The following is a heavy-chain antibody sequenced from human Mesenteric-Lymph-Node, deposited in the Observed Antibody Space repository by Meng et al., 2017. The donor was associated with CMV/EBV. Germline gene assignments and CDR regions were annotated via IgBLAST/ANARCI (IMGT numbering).Heavy chain of an antibody. CDR1: GFSLSTSGVG. Sequence: FSGFSLSTSGVGVGWIRQPPGKALEWLALIYWDDDKRYSPSLKYRLTITKDTSKNQVVLTMTNMDPVDTATYYCAHHNWNFGSGSVDYWGQGTLVTVSS. V-gene: IGHV2-5*02. CDR2: IYWDDDK. J-gene: IGHJ4*02. D-gene: IGHD3-10*01. CDR3: AHHNWNFGSGSVDY.